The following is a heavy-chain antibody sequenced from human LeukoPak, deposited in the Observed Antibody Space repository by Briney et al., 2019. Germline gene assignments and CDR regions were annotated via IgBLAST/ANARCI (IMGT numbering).Heavy chain of an antibody. J-gene: IGHJ4*02. V-gene: IGHV1-24*01. Sequence: ASVEVSCKVAGYTLTELSLNWVRQAPGKGLEWIGRFGPEDGEKIYAQKFQGRLTMTEDTSTDTACMELSSLRSGDTAVYYCATDTLARLDDWGQGTLVTVSS. CDR2: FGPEDGEK. CDR3: ATDTLARLDD. CDR1: GYTLTELS.